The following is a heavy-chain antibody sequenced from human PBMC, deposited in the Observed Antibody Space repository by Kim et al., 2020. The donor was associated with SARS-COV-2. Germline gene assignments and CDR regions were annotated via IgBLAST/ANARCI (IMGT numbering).Heavy chain of an antibody. CDR3: AIMSMVRGVI. CDR2: SP. Sequence: SPYYTPSLESRVTTSVDTSKNQFALKLSSVTAADTAVYYCAIMSMVRGVIWGQGTLVTVSS. J-gene: IGHJ4*02. D-gene: IGHD3-10*01. V-gene: IGHV4-30-2*04.